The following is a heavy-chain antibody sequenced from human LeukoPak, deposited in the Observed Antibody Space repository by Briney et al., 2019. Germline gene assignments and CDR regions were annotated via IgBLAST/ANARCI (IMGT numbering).Heavy chain of an antibody. V-gene: IGHV1-18*01. J-gene: IGHJ3*02. CDR1: GCTFTSYG. D-gene: IGHD3-10*01. Sequence: ASVKVSCKASGCTFTSYGISWVRQAPGQGLEWMGWISAYNGNTNYAQKLQGRVTMTTDTSTSTAYMELRSLRSDDTAVYYCARDYWTMVRGVDDAFDIWGQGTMVTVSS. CDR3: ARDYWTMVRGVDDAFDI. CDR2: ISAYNGNT.